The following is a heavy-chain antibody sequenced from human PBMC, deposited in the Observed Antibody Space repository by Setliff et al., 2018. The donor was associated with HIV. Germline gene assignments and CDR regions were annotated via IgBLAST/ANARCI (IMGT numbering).Heavy chain of an antibody. V-gene: IGHV4-39*01. Sequence: PSETLSLTCNVSGVSISSGLQYWGWVRQSPGKGLEWIGTISYSGNTYYNPSLKSRVTISVDTSKNQFSLKLSSVTAADTAVYYCARLYAPGIVGATNYFDYWGQGTLVTVSS. CDR3: ARLYAPGIVGATNYFDY. J-gene: IGHJ4*02. CDR2: ISYSGNT. D-gene: IGHD1-26*01. CDR1: GVSISSGLQY.